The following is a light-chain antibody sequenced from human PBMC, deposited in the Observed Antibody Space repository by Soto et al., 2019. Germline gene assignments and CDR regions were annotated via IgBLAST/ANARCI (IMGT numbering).Light chain of an antibody. CDR3: SSYTSSSTPVV. J-gene: IGLJ2*01. V-gene: IGLV2-14*01. Sequence: QSALTQPASVSGSPGQSITISCTGTSSDVGGYNYVSWYQQHPGKAPKLMIYEVSNRPSGVSNRFSGSKSGNTASLTISGLQHEDEADYYCSSYTSSSTPVVFGGGTKVTVL. CDR1: SSDVGGYNY. CDR2: EVS.